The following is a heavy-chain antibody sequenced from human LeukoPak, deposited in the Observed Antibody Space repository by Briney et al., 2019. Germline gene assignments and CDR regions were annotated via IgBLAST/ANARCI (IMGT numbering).Heavy chain of an antibody. Sequence: PGGSLRLSCAASGFTFSDYYMSWIRQAPGKGLEWVSAISGSGGSTYYADSVKGRFTISRDNSKNTLYLQMNSLRAEDTAVYYCAKALLGITMIADYWGQGTLVTVSS. CDR3: AKALLGITMIADY. CDR2: ISGSGGST. D-gene: IGHD3-22*01. J-gene: IGHJ4*02. V-gene: IGHV3-23*01. CDR1: GFTFSDYY.